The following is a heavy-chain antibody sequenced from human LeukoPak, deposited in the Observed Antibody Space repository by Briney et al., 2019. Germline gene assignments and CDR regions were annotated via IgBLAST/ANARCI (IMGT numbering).Heavy chain of an antibody. CDR1: GGSISGYY. CDR3: ARGQALNRVWDGFDI. D-gene: IGHD3-16*01. Sequence: SETLSLTCTVSGGSISGYYWGWIRQPPGKGLEWIGYIYYSGSTNYNPSLKSRVTISVDTSKNQFSLKLSSVTAADTAVYYCARGQALNRVWDGFDIWGQGTMVTVSS. CDR2: IYYSGST. V-gene: IGHV4-59*01. J-gene: IGHJ3*02.